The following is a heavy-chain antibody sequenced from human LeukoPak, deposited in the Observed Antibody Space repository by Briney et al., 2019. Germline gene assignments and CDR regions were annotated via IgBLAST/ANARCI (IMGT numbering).Heavy chain of an antibody. V-gene: IGHV4-59*01. Sequence: PPETLSLTCTVSGGSISSYYWSWIRQPPGKGLEWIGYIYYSGSTNYNPSLKSRVTISVDTSKNQFSLKLSSVTAADTAVYYCARGGDGYNPYYFDYWGQGTLVTVSS. CDR1: GGSISSYY. J-gene: IGHJ4*02. CDR2: IYYSGST. CDR3: ARGGDGYNPYYFDY. D-gene: IGHD5-24*01.